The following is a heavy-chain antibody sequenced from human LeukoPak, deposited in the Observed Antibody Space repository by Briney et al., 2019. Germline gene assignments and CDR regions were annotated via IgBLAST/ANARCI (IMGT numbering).Heavy chain of an antibody. CDR3: ATAYGSISSPEY. CDR1: GYTFTSYG. Sequence: ASVKVSCKASGYTFTSYGISWVRQARGQGLEWMGWISTYNGNTNYAPKFQGRVTMTTDTSTSTAYIELRGLRSDDTAVYYCATAYGSISSPEYWGQGTLVTVSS. J-gene: IGHJ4*02. V-gene: IGHV1-18*01. CDR2: ISTYNGNT. D-gene: IGHD3-10*01.